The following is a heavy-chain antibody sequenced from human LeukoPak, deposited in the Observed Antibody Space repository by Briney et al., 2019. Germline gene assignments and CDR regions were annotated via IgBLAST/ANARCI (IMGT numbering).Heavy chain of an antibody. CDR1: GYTFTRNG. J-gene: IGHJ4*02. CDR3: AREGWGTYSSGPYYFDY. Sequence: ASVKVSCKASGYTFTRNGISWVRQAPGQGLEWMGWINGYSGNTKYAQKLQGRVTMTTDTSTTTAYMELRSLRSDDTAVYYCAREGWGTYSSGPYYFDYWGQGTLITVSS. CDR2: INGYSGNT. D-gene: IGHD6-19*01. V-gene: IGHV1-18*04.